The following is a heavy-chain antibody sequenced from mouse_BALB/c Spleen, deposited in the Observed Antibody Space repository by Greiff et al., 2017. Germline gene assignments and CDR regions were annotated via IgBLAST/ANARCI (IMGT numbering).Heavy chain of an antibody. CDR3: ARKEDDGYYGVPFAY. Sequence: QVQLQQSAAELARPGASVKMSCKASGYTFTSYTMHWVKQWPGQGLEWIGYINPSSGYTEYNQKFKDKTTLTADKSSSTAYMQLSSLTSEDSAVYYGARKEDDGYYGVPFAYWGQGTLVTVSA. J-gene: IGHJ3*01. CDR1: GYTFTSYT. CDR2: INPSSGYT. V-gene: IGHV1-4*02. D-gene: IGHD2-3*01.